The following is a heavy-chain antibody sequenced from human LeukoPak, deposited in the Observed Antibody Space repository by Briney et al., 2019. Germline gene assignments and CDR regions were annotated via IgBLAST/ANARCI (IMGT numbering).Heavy chain of an antibody. CDR1: RYTLTQLS. V-gene: IGHV1-24*01. CDR3: AVGYCTYGVCYTIGY. D-gene: IGHD2-8*01. CDR2: FDGEDGET. J-gene: IGHJ4*02. Sequence: SVKVSCKVSRYTLTQLSVHWVRQAAGKGLEWMGGFDGEDGETINEQKLQGRVTMTENTSIDIAYMELRSLRSEDTAVYYCAVGYCTYGVCYTIGYWGQGTLVTVSS.